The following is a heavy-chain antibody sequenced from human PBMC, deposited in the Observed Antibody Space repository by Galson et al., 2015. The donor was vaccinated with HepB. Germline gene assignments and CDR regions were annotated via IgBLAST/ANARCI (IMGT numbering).Heavy chain of an antibody. CDR3: AKVKVEYYGSGISGYGGMDV. Sequence: SLRLSCAASGFTFSSYAITWVRQAAGKGLEWVSVISVSGGSTYYADSVKGRFTISRDNSKNTLYLQMNSLRAEDTAVYYCAKVKVEYYGSGISGYGGMDVWGQGTTVTVSS. J-gene: IGHJ6*02. D-gene: IGHD3-10*01. CDR1: GFTFSSYA. CDR2: ISVSGGST. V-gene: IGHV3-23*01.